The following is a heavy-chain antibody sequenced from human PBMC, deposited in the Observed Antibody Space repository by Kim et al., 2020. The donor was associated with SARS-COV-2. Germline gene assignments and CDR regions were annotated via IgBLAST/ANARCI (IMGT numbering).Heavy chain of an antibody. Sequence: GESLKISCKGSGYSFTSYWIGWVRQMPGKGLEWMGIIYPGDSDTRYSPSFQGQVTISADKSISTAYLQWSSLKASDTAMYYCARHGNDILTGYRYYGMDVWGQGTTVTVSS. CDR3: ARHGNDILTGYRYYGMDV. D-gene: IGHD3-9*01. V-gene: IGHV5-51*01. CDR2: IYPGDSDT. CDR1: GYSFTSYW. J-gene: IGHJ6*02.